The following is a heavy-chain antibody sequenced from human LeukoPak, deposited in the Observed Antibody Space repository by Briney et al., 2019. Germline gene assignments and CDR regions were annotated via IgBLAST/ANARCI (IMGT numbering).Heavy chain of an antibody. V-gene: IGHV4-59*08. CDR2: IYYSGST. CDR3: ARRSIVGASDYYYYGMDV. J-gene: IGHJ6*02. D-gene: IGHD1-26*01. CDR1: GGSISSYY. Sequence: SETLSLTCTVSGGSISSYYWSWIRQPPGKGLEWIGYIYYSGSTNYNPSLKSRVTISVDTSKNQFSLKLSSVTAADTAVYYCARRSIVGASDYYYYGMDVWGQGTTVTVSS.